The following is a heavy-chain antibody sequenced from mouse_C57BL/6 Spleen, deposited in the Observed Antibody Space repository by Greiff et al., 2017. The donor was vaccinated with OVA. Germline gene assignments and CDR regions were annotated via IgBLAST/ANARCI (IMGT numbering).Heavy chain of an antibody. J-gene: IGHJ3*01. D-gene: IGHD1-2*01. CDR3: ARDYGPSGEWFAY. V-gene: IGHV1-64*01. Sequence: QVQLQQPGAELVKPGASVKLSCKASGYTFTSYWMHWVKQRPGQGLEWIGMIHPNSGSTNYTEKFKSKATLTVDKSSSTAYMQLSSLTSEDAAVYYCARDYGPSGEWFAYWGQGTLVTVSA. CDR2: IHPNSGST. CDR1: GYTFTSYW.